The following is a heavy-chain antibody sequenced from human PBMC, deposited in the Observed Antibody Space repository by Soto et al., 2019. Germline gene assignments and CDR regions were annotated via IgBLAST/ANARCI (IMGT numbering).Heavy chain of an antibody. V-gene: IGHV1-69*13. CDR2: IIPIFGTA. J-gene: IGHJ5*02. CDR1: GGTFSSYA. CDR3: ASVNVLMVYATSYNWFDP. D-gene: IGHD2-8*01. Sequence: SVKVSCKASGGTFSSYAISWVRQAPGQGLEWMGGIIPIFGTANYAQKFQGRVTITADESTSTAYMELSSLRSEDTAVYYCASVNVLMVYATSYNWFDPWGQGTLVTVSS.